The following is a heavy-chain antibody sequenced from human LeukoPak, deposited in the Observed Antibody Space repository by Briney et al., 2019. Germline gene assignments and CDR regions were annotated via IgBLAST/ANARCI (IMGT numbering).Heavy chain of an antibody. J-gene: IGHJ1*01. Sequence: PSETLSLTCTVSGGSISSSSYYWGWIRQPPGKGLEWIGSIYYSGSTYYNPSLKSRVTISVDTSKNQFSLKLSSVTAADTAVYYCASSAIESSSWYGEYFQHWGQGTLVTVSS. CDR3: ASSAIESSSWYGEYFQH. V-gene: IGHV4-39*07. CDR2: IYYSGST. D-gene: IGHD6-13*01. CDR1: GGSISSSSYY.